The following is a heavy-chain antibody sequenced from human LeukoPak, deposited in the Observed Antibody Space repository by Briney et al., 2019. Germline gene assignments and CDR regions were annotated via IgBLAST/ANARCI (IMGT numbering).Heavy chain of an antibody. CDR2: IYGSGST. D-gene: IGHD3-16*02. CDR1: GGSISSGGYY. CDR3: ASYRNGWYFDL. V-gene: IGHV4-31*03. Sequence: SETLSLTCTVSGGSISSGGYYWSWIRQHPGKGLEWIGYIYGSGSTYYNPALKSRFTISGDTSKNQFSLNLSSVIAADTAVYFCASYRNGWYFDLWGRGTQVTVSS. J-gene: IGHJ2*01.